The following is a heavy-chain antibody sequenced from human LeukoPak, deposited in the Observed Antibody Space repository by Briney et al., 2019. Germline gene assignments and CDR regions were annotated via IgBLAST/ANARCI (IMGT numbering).Heavy chain of an antibody. CDR1: GGSISSSSYY. Sequence: SETLSLTCTVSGGSISSSSYYWGWIRQPPGKGLEWIGNIYYSGSTYYNPSLKSRVTISVDTSKNQFSLKLSSVTAVDTAVYYGARGRRLLGGEDAFDIWGQGTMVTVSS. D-gene: IGHD2-21*01. J-gene: IGHJ3*02. V-gene: IGHV4-39*07. CDR3: ARGRRLLGGEDAFDI. CDR2: IYYSGST.